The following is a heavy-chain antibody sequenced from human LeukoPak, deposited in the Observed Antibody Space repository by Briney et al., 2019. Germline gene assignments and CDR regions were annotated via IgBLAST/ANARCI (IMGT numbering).Heavy chain of an antibody. J-gene: IGHJ4*02. Sequence: GRSLRLSCVASGFTFSSYAMNWVRQAPGKGLEWVSVVSVSGDTTYFADSVKGRFTISRDNSKNTLYLQMNSLRADDTAIYYCAKVVGGGNCYQSDYWGQGTLVTVSS. V-gene: IGHV3-23*01. CDR1: GFTFSSYA. CDR3: AKVVGGGNCYQSDY. CDR2: VSVSGDTT. D-gene: IGHD2-15*01.